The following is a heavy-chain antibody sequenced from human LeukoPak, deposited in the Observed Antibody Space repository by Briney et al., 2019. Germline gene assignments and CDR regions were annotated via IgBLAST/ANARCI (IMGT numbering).Heavy chain of an antibody. D-gene: IGHD6-6*01. V-gene: IGHV3-48*04. J-gene: IGHJ4*02. Sequence: PGGSLRLSCAASGFIFSSYSMNWVRQTPGKGLEWVSYISGSGSTIYYADSVKGRFTISRDNAKNSLYLQMNSLRAEDTAVYYCARVSARQGYFDYWGQGTLATVSS. CDR1: GFIFSSYS. CDR2: ISGSGSTI. CDR3: ARVSARQGYFDY.